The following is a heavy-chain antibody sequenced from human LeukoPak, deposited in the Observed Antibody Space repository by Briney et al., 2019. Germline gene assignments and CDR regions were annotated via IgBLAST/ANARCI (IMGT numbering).Heavy chain of an antibody. CDR2: IYSGGGT. CDR3: AKDSAAGPRGYFQH. J-gene: IGHJ1*01. Sequence: GGSLRLSCAASGFIVSNNYMSWVRQAPGKGLEWLSVIYSGGGTFYSDSVKGRFTISRDYSKNTLYLQMNSLRAEDTAIYYCAKDSAAGPRGYFQHWGQGTLVTVSS. V-gene: IGHV3-53*01. CDR1: GFIVSNNY. D-gene: IGHD3-10*01.